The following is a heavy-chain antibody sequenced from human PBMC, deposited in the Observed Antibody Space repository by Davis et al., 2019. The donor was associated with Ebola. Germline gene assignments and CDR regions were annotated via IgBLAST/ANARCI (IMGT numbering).Heavy chain of an antibody. J-gene: IGHJ4*02. CDR3: AKGPLRFLEWLPADY. V-gene: IGHV3-9*01. D-gene: IGHD3-3*01. CDR2: ISWNSGSI. Sequence: PGGPLRLSCAASGFTFDDYAMHWVRQAPGKGLEWVSGISWNSGSIGYADSVKGRFTISRDNAKNSLYLQMNSLRAEDTALYYCAKGPLRFLEWLPADYWGQGTLVTVSS. CDR1: GFTFDDYA.